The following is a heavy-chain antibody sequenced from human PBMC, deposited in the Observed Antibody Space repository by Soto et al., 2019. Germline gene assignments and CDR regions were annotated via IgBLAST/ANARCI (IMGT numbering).Heavy chain of an antibody. CDR3: ARDRVESGYPEYFQH. CDR1: GFTVSSNY. V-gene: IGHV3-53*01. J-gene: IGHJ1*01. D-gene: IGHD3-22*01. Sequence: EVQLVESGGGLIQPGGSLRLSCAASGFTVSSNYMSWVRQAPGKGLEWVSVIYSGGSTYYADSVKGRFIISRDNSKNTLYLQMNSMRAEDSAGYYCARDRVESGYPEYFQHWGQGTLVTVSS. CDR2: IYSGGST.